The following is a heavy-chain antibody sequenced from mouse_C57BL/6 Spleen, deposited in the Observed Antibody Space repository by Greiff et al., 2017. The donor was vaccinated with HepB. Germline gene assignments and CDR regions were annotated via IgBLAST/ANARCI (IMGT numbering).Heavy chain of an antibody. J-gene: IGHJ4*01. D-gene: IGHD1-2*01. V-gene: IGHV1-64*01. CDR1: GYTFTSYW. Sequence: QVQLQQPGAELVQPGASVKLSCKASGYTFTSYWMHWVKQRPGQGLEWIGMIHPNSGSTNYNEKFKSKATLTVDKSYSTSYMQLSSLTSEASAVYDCESRGLRPQRDYAMDYWGQGTSVTVSS. CDR2: IHPNSGST. CDR3: ESRGLRPQRDYAMDY.